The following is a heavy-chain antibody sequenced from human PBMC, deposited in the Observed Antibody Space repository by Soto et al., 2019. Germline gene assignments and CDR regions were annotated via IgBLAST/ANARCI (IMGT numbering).Heavy chain of an antibody. CDR3: ARGSNNWFDP. CDR1: GGSISNYY. J-gene: IGHJ5*02. CDR2: IYYSGST. V-gene: IGHV4-59*01. Sequence: QVRLQESGPGLVKPSETLSLTCTVSGGSISNYYWSWIRQPPGKGLEWIGYIYYSGSTDYNPSLESRVTISVDTSKNQFSLKLSSVTAADTAVYYCARGSNNWFDPWGQGTLVTVSS.